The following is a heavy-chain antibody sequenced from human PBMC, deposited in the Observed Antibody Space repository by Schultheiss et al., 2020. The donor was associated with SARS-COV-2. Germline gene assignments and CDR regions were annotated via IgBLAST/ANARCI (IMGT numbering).Heavy chain of an antibody. D-gene: IGHD1-7*01. V-gene: IGHV3-30-3*01. Sequence: GGSLRLSCAASGFTFSSYAMHWVRQAPGKGLEWVAVISYDGSNKYYADSVKGRFTISRDNSKNTLYLQMNSLRAEDTAVYYCAREDKWNYALFDYWGQGPWSPSPQ. CDR1: GFTFSSYA. CDR2: ISYDGSNK. CDR3: AREDKWNYALFDY. J-gene: IGHJ4*02.